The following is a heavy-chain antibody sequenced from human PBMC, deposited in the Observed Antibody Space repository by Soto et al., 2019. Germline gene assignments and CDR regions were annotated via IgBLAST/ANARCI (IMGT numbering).Heavy chain of an antibody. J-gene: IGHJ6*02. Sequence: PGGSLRRSCAASGFTFSDYYMSWIRQAPGKGLEWVSYISSSSSYTNYADSVKGRFTISRDNAKNSLYLQMNSLRAEDTAVYYCAREVAVAGYYYYYYGMDVWGQGTTVTVSS. CDR1: GFTFSDYY. D-gene: IGHD6-19*01. CDR3: AREVAVAGYYYYYYGMDV. V-gene: IGHV3-11*06. CDR2: ISSSSSYT.